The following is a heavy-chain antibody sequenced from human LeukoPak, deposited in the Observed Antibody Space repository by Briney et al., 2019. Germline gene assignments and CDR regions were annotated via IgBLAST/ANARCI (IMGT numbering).Heavy chain of an antibody. V-gene: IGHV3-66*01. CDR2: IYSGGST. J-gene: IGHJ4*02. CDR3: ARNLAAAGRVPS. CDR1: GFTFSSYG. D-gene: IGHD6-13*01. Sequence: GGSLRLSCAASGFTFSSYGMSWVRQAPGKGLEWVSVIYSGGSTYYADSVKGRFTISRDNSKNTLYLQMNSLRAEDTAVYYCARNLAAAGRVPSWGQGTLVTVSS.